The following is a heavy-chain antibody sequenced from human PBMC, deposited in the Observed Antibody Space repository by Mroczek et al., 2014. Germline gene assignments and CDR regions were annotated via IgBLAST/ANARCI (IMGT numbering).Heavy chain of an antibody. CDR2: INHSGST. CDR1: GGSFSGYY. Sequence: QVQLQQWGAGLLKPSETLSLTCAVYGGSFSGYYWSWIRQPPGKGLEWIGEINHSGSTNYNPSLKSRVTISVDTSKNQFSLKLSSVTAADTAVYYCARGRRDGYNYGGFPLIDYWGQGTLVTVSS. CDR3: ARGRRDGYNYGGFPLIDY. D-gene: IGHD5-24*01. J-gene: IGHJ4*02. V-gene: IGHV4-34*01.